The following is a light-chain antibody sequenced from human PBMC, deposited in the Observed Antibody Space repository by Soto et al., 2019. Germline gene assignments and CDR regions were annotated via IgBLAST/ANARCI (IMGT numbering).Light chain of an antibody. Sequence: QSVLTQPPSVSGSPGQSVTISCTGTSSDAGSYNRVSWYQQSPGTAPKLMIYEVSNRPSGVPDRFSGSKSGSTASLTISGLQAEDEADYYCSSYTSSSTYVFGTGTKVTVL. CDR1: SSDAGSYNR. CDR3: SSYTSSSTYV. J-gene: IGLJ1*01. V-gene: IGLV2-18*02. CDR2: EVS.